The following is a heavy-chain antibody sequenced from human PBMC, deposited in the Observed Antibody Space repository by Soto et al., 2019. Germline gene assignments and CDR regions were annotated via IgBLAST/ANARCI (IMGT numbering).Heavy chain of an antibody. CDR1: GFTFSNYV. J-gene: IGHJ4*02. V-gene: IGHV3-23*01. CDR3: AKGSFSQTSGPYYFDF. Sequence: PGGSLRLSCPASGFTFSNYVMTWVRQAPGKGLGWVSSISGSGSSSYYAESVKGRFIISRDNSKNTLYLQMNSLRADDTAIYYCAKGSFSQTSGPYYFDFWGQGPLVTVSS. CDR2: ISGSGSSS. D-gene: IGHD6-19*01.